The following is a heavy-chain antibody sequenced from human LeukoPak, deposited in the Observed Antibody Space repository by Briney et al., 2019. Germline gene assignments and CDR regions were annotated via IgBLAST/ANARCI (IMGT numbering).Heavy chain of an antibody. CDR1: GFTFSNYW. V-gene: IGHV3-30-3*01. J-gene: IGHJ4*02. CDR3: ARDRLGVTLMYYFDH. Sequence: PGGSLRLSCAASGFTFSNYWMSWVRQAPGKGLEWVTIISKDEDHKYYADSVKGRFTISRDNSKNTVYLQMNSLRTEDTAMYYCARDRLGVTLMYYFDHWGQGTLVTVSS. D-gene: IGHD1-26*01. CDR2: ISKDEDHK.